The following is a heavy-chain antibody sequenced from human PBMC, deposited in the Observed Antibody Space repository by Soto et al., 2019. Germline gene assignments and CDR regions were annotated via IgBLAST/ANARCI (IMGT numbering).Heavy chain of an antibody. J-gene: IGHJ4*02. D-gene: IGHD6-13*01. CDR2: ISYDGSNK. V-gene: IGHV3-30*18. CDR1: GFTFSSCG. CDR3: AKDLWATAGADY. Sequence: QVQLVESGGGVVQPGRSLRLSCTASGFTFSSCGMHWVRQAPGKGLEWVAVISYDGSNKYYADSVKGRFTISRDNSKNTLYRQMNSLRAEDTAVYYCAKDLWATAGADYWGQGILVTVSS.